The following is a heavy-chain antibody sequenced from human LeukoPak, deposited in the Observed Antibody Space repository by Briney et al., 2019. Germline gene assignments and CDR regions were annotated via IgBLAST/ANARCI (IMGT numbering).Heavy chain of an antibody. CDR3: ARDYYDSSGYYSY. D-gene: IGHD3-22*01. V-gene: IGHV3-53*01. CDR1: GFTVSSNY. CDR2: IYSGGST. Sequence: GGSLRLSCAASGFTVSSNYMSWVRQAPGKGLEWVSVIYSGGSTYYADSVKGRFTISRDNSRSTLYIQMNSLRAEDTAVYYCARDYYDSSGYYSYWGQGTLVTVSS. J-gene: IGHJ4*02.